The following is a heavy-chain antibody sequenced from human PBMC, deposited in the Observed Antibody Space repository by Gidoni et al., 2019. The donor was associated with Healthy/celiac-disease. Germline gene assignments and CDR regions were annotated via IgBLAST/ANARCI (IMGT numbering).Heavy chain of an antibody. J-gene: IGHJ4*02. V-gene: IGHV4-61*02. CDR2: IYTSGRT. Sequence: QVQLQESGPGLVKPSQTLSLTCPVSGGSISSGSYYWSWIRQPAGKGLEWIGRIYTSGRTNYNPSLKSRVTISVDTSKNKFSLKLSSVTAADTAVYYCARDLVGAYGYWGQGTLVTVSS. CDR1: GGSISSGSYY. D-gene: IGHD1-26*01. CDR3: ARDLVGAYGY.